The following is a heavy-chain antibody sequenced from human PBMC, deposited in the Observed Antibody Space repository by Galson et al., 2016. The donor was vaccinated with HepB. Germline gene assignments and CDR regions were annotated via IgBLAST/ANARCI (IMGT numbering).Heavy chain of an antibody. J-gene: IGHJ6*02. CDR2: TYYRSKWYN. CDR1: GDSVSSNSAT. Sequence: CAISGDSVSSNSATWNWIRQSPSRGLEWLGRTYYRSKWYNDYALSVKSRITINPDTSKNQFSLQLNSVTPEDTAVYYCARVRSGYSGYANPYYYGMDVWCQGTTVTVSS. V-gene: IGHV6-1*01. CDR3: ARVRSGYSGYANPYYYGMDV. D-gene: IGHD5-12*01.